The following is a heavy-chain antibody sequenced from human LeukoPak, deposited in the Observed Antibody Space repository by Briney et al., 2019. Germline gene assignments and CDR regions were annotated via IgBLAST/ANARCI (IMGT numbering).Heavy chain of an antibody. CDR1: GGSIGSFY. D-gene: IGHD1-26*01. CDR3: ARGGSYYGY. J-gene: IGHJ4*02. V-gene: IGHV4-59*08. Sequence: SETLSLTCTASGGSIGSFYWSWIRQPPGKGLEWIGHLHYSGSTNYNPSLKSRVTISLDTSKSQFSLQLSSVTAADTAVYYCARGGSYYGYWGQGTLVTVSS. CDR2: LHYSGST.